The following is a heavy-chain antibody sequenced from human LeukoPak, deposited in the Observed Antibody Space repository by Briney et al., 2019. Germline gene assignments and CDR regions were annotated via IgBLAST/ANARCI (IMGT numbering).Heavy chain of an antibody. CDR1: GFTFSDYY. Sequence: GGSLRLSCAASGFTFSDYYMSWIRQAPGKGLEWVSYISSSGSTIYYADSVKGRFTISRDNSKNTLYLQMNSLRAEDTAVYYCAKDLGPPLDYYYMDVWGKGTTVTVSS. J-gene: IGHJ6*03. V-gene: IGHV3-11*04. CDR2: ISSSGSTI. CDR3: AKDLGPPLDYYYMDV.